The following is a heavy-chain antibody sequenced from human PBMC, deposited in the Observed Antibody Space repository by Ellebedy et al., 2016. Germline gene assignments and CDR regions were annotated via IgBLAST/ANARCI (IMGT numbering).Heavy chain of an antibody. CDR2: INTGNGNT. Sequence: ASVKVSCKASGYIFTTYAMHWVRQAPGQRLEWMGRINTGNGNTKHSQKFQGRVTITRDTSASTAYMELSSLRSEDTAVYYCVRGPYDSSGHYSPRYYYYYMDVWGKGTTVTVSS. J-gene: IGHJ6*03. CDR3: VRGPYDSSGHYSPRYYYYYMDV. V-gene: IGHV1-3*04. D-gene: IGHD3-22*01. CDR1: GYIFTTYA.